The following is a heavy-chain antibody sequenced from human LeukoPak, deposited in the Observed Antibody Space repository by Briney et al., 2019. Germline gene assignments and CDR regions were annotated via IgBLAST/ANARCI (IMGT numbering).Heavy chain of an antibody. J-gene: IGHJ5*02. CDR2: IYYSGST. CDR1: GGSIGSGGYY. V-gene: IGHV4-31*03. D-gene: IGHD2-21*02. CDR3: ARGPLAYCGGDCYNNWFDP. Sequence: PSQTLSLTCTVSGGSIGSGGYYWSWIRQHPGKGLEWIGYIYYSGSTYYNPSLKSRVTISVDTSKNQFSLKLSSVTAADTAVYYCARGPLAYCGGDCYNNWFDPWGQGTLVTVSS.